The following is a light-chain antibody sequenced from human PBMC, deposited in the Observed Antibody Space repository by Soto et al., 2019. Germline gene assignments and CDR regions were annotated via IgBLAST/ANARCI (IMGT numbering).Light chain of an antibody. J-gene: IGKJ1*01. V-gene: IGKV2-30*01. CDR2: KVS. CDR1: QSLVSSDGNTY. CDR3: MQGTHWPWT. Sequence: DVVMTQSPLSLPVTLGQPASISCRSSQSLVSSDGNTYLIWFQQRPGQSPRRLIYKVSNRDYGVPDRFSGSGSGTDFTLEISRVEAEDVGVYYCMQGTHWPWTFGQGTKVEIK.